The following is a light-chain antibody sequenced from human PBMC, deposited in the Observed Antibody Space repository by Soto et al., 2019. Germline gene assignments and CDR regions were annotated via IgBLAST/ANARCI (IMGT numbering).Light chain of an antibody. V-gene: IGLV1-40*01. CDR1: SSSIGAGYD. CDR2: GNS. J-gene: IGLJ1*01. Sequence: QSVLTQPPSVSGAPGQRVTISCTGSSSSIGAGYDVHWYQQLPGTAPKLLIYGNSNRPSGVPDRFSGSKSGTSASLAITGLQAEDEADYYCQSYYSSLSGYVFGTGTKVTVL. CDR3: QSYYSSLSGYV.